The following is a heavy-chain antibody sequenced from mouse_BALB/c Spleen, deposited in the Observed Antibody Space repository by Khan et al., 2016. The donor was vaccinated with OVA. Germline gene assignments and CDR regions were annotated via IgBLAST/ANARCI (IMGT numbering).Heavy chain of an antibody. D-gene: IGHD2-10*01. CDR3: ARPPYLSYTLDY. V-gene: IGHV9-3-1*01. J-gene: IGHJ4*01. Sequence: QIQLVQSGPELKKPGETVKISCKASGYTFTNYGMNWVKQSPGKALKWMGWINTYTGEPTYADDFKGRFAFSLETSASTAYLQINNLKNEATATYYCARPPYLSYTLDYWGQGTSVTVSS. CDR1: GYTFTNYG. CDR2: INTYTGEP.